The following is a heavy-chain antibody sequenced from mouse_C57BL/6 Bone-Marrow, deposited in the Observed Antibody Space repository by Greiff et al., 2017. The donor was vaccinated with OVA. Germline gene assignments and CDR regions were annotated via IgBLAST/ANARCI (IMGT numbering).Heavy chain of an antibody. D-gene: IGHD2-1*01. CDR3: TRSYCNYGDFDY. J-gene: IGHJ2*01. Sequence: VQLQQSGAELVRPGASVTLSCKASGYTFTDYEMHWVKQTPVHGLEWIGAIDPETGGTAYNQKFKGKAILTADKSSSTAYMELRSLTSEDSAVYYCTRSYCNYGDFDYGGQGTTLTVSS. CDR2: IDPETGGT. V-gene: IGHV1-15*01. CDR1: GYTFTDYE.